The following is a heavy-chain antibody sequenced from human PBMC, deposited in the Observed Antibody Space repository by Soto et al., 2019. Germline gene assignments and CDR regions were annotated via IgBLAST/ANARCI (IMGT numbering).Heavy chain of an antibody. J-gene: IGHJ6*02. CDR3: ARTGLPHYDFWSGYYTTQSYYGCGMDV. CDR1: GGPISSYY. D-gene: IGHD3-3*01. CDR2: IYYSGST. V-gene: IGHV4-59*01. Sequence: SETLSLTCTVSGGPISSYYWSWIRQPPGKGLEWIGYIYYSGSTNYNPSLKSRVTISVATSKNQFSLKLSSVTPADTAVYYCARTGLPHYDFWSGYYTTQSYYGCGMDVWGQGTTVTVSS.